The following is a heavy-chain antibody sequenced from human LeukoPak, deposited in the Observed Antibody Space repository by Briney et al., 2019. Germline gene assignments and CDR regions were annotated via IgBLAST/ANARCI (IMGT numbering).Heavy chain of an antibody. V-gene: IGHV4-59*01. J-gene: IGHJ5*02. CDR3: AKKAVAGPRVYNWFDP. Sequence: SETLSLTCTVSGGSISSYYWSWIRQPPGKGLEWIGYIYYSGSTNYNPSLKSRVTISVDTSKNQFSLKLSSVTAADTAVYYCAKKAVAGPRVYNWFDPWGQGTLVTVSS. CDR1: GGSISSYY. CDR2: IYYSGST. D-gene: IGHD6-19*01.